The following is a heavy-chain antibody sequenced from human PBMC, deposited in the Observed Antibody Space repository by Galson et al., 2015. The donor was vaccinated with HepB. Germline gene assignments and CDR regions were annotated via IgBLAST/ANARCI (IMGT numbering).Heavy chain of an antibody. CDR1: GYIFSDYG. Sequence: QSGAEVKKPGESLRIFCKASGYIFSDYGISWVRQAPGQGLEWEGWISGYNRNTNYAQKLQGRVTMTKDKSTNTVYMELRNLTSDDTAVYYWAKASDDYYGSGSYFGDSWGQGTLVTVSS. CDR3: AKASDDYYGSGSYFGDS. D-gene: IGHD3-10*01. V-gene: IGHV1-18*04. J-gene: IGHJ4*02. CDR2: ISGYNRNT.